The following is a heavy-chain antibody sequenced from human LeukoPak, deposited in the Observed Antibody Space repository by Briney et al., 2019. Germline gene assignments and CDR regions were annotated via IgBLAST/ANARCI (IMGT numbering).Heavy chain of an antibody. CDR3: AKERGFDWLPFDY. D-gene: IGHD3-9*01. J-gene: IGHJ4*02. CDR2: ISGSSDTT. V-gene: IGHV3-23*01. Sequence: TGGSLRLSCTASGFTFSNYAVSWVRQAPGKGLEWVSGISGSSDTTYYADAVKGRFTISRDNSKNTLYLHMSSLRAEDTAVYYCAKERGFDWLPFDYWGQGTLVTVSS. CDR1: GFTFSNYA.